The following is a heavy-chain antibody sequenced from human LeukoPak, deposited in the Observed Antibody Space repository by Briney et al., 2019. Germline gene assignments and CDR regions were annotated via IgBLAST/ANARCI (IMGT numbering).Heavy chain of an antibody. V-gene: IGHV4-4*02. CDR1: GGSISSSNW. CDR3: ARDHYYDSSGLAEYFQH. Sequence: SETLSLTCAVSGGSISSSNWWSWVRQPPGEGLEWSGEIYHSGSTNYNPSLKSRVTISVDKSKNQFSLKLSSVTAADTAVYYCARDHYYDSSGLAEYFQHWGQGTLVTVSS. D-gene: IGHD3-22*01. J-gene: IGHJ1*01. CDR2: IYHSGST.